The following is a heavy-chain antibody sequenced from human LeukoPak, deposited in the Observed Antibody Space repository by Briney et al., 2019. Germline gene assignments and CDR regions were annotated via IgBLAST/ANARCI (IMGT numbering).Heavy chain of an antibody. V-gene: IGHV3-21*01. CDR1: GFSFSSYN. J-gene: IGHJ4*02. CDR3: ARGSGSYDY. CDR2: ITTTGGSI. Sequence: PGMSLRLSCAASGFSFSSYNMYWVRQAPGQGLEWVSSITTTGGSIYYADSVKGRFTISRDNAKNSLYLQMNSLRAEDTAVYYCARGSGSYDYWGQGTLVTVSS. D-gene: IGHD1-26*01.